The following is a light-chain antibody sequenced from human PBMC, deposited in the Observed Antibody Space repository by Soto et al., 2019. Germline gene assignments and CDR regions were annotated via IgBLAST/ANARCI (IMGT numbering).Light chain of an antibody. CDR2: AAS. CDR3: QKYSSAPFT. CDR1: QGISNY. J-gene: IGKJ3*01. Sequence: DIQMTQSPSSLSASVGDRVTITCRASQGISNYVAWYQQKPGTAPKVLISAASTLQSGIPSRFSGSGFGTDFTLNISSLQSEDVATYYCQKYSSAPFTFGPGTKVEIK. V-gene: IGKV1-27*01.